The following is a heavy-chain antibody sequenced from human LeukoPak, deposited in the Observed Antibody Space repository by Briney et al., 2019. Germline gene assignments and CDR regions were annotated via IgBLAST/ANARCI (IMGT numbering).Heavy chain of an antibody. CDR1: GGSISSYY. Sequence: SETLSLTCTVSGGSISSYYWSWIRQPPGKGLEWIGEINHSGSTNYNPSLKSRVTISVDTSKNQFSLKLSSVTAADTAVYYCARARPHWYRGRIDFDYWGQGTLVTVSS. CDR3: ARARPHWYRGRIDFDY. D-gene: IGHD2-8*02. CDR2: INHSGST. V-gene: IGHV4-34*01. J-gene: IGHJ4*02.